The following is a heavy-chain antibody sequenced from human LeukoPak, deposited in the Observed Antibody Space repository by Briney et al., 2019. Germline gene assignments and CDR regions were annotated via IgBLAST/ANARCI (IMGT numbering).Heavy chain of an antibody. CDR3: ASFSRLSSFGY. CDR1: GFXFSNNE. D-gene: IGHD4/OR15-4a*01. Sequence: GGSLRLSCAASGFXFSNNEMNWVRQAPGKGPEWVSYISSSGSTTYYADSVKGRLTISRDNAKNSLYLQMNNLRAEDTAVYYCASFSRLSSFGYWGQGTLVTVSS. CDR2: ISSSGSTT. J-gene: IGHJ4*02. V-gene: IGHV3-48*03.